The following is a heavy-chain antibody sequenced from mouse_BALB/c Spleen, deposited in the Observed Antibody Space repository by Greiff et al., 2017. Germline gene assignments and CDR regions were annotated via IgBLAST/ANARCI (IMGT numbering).Heavy chain of an antibody. J-gene: IGHJ1*01. D-gene: IGHD1-1*01. Sequence: VKLMESGPGLVAPSQSLSITCTVSGFSLTSYDISWIRQPPGKGLEWLGVIWTGGGTNYNSAFMSRLSISKDNSKSQVFLKMNSLQTDDTAIYYCVRDRVTTVVDWYFDVWGAGTTVTVSS. CDR1: GFSLTSYD. CDR2: IWTGGGT. CDR3: VRDRVTTVVDWYFDV. V-gene: IGHV2-9-2*01.